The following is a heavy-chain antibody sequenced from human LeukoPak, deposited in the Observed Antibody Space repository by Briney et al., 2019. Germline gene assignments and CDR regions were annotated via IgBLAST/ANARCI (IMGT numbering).Heavy chain of an antibody. J-gene: IGHJ4*02. CDR3: ARTPHPNYSSSPLDY. CDR2: ISSSSSYI. Sequence: GGSLRLSCAASGFTFSSYGMHWVRQAPGKGLEWVSSISSSSSYIYYADSVKGRFTISRDNAKNSLYLQMNSLRAEDTAVYYCARTPHPNYSSSPLDYWGQGTLVTVSS. V-gene: IGHV3-21*01. D-gene: IGHD6-6*01. CDR1: GFTFSSYG.